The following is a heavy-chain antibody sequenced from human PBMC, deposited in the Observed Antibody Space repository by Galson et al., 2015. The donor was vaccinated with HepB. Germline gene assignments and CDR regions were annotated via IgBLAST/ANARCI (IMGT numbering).Heavy chain of an antibody. CDR3: ARERVVAATFFDY. CDR1: GFTFSNYA. CDR2: ISYDGSNK. J-gene: IGHJ4*02. D-gene: IGHD2-15*01. V-gene: IGHV3-30-3*01. Sequence: SLRLSCAVSGFTFSNYAMHWVRQAPGKGLEWVALISYDGSNKYNADSVKGRFTISRDNSKNTLYLQMNSLRAEDTALYHCARERVVAATFFDYSCQGTLVTVSS.